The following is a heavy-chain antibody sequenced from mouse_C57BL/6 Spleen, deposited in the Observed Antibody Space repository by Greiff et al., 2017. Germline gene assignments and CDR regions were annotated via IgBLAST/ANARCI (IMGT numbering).Heavy chain of an antibody. J-gene: IGHJ2*01. CDR1: GYTFTSYW. Sequence: VQLQQPGAELVKPGASVKMSCKASGYTFTSYWLTWVKQRPGQGLEWIGDIYPGSGSTNYNEKFKSKATLTVDTSSSTAYMQLSSLTSEASAVYYCARRENYLDYWGQGTTLTVSS. CDR3: ARRENYLDY. CDR2: IYPGSGST. V-gene: IGHV1-55*01.